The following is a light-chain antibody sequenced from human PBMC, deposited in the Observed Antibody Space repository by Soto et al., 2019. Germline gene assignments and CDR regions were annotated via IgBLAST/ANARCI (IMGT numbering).Light chain of an antibody. Sequence: QSVLTQPPSASGTPGQRVTISCSGGSSNIGSNTVNWYQQLPGTAPNLLIYSNNQRPSGVPDRFSGSKSGTSASLAISGLQSEDEAYYYCAAWDDSLNAVVFGGGTKVTVL. CDR3: AAWDDSLNAVV. CDR1: SSNIGSNT. CDR2: SNN. V-gene: IGLV1-44*01. J-gene: IGLJ2*01.